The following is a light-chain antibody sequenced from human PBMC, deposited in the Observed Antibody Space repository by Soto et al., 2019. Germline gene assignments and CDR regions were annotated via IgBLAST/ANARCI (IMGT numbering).Light chain of an antibody. Sequence: QSVLTQPASVSGSPGQSITISCTGTSSDVGGYNYVSWYQQHPGTAPKLMIYDVSNRPSGVSNRFSGSKSGNTASLTISGLQAEDEADYYCRSYTSSSTLEVFGTGTKLTVL. CDR3: RSYTSSSTLEV. J-gene: IGLJ1*01. V-gene: IGLV2-14*01. CDR1: SSDVGGYNY. CDR2: DVS.